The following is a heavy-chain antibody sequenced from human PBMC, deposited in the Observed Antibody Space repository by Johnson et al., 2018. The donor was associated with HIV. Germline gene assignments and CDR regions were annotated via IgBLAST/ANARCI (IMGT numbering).Heavy chain of an antibody. V-gene: IGHV3-33*08. Sequence: QVQLLESGGGLVQPGGSLRLSCAASGFTFSSYALSWVRQAPGKGLEWVAVIWYDGSNKYYADSLKGRFTISRDNSKNTLYLQMNSLRVEDTAVYYCASDPLGSSWFEGDAFDIWCQGTIVTVSS. CDR2: IWYDGSNK. CDR1: GFTFSSYA. J-gene: IGHJ3*02. CDR3: ASDPLGSSWFEGDAFDI. D-gene: IGHD6-13*01.